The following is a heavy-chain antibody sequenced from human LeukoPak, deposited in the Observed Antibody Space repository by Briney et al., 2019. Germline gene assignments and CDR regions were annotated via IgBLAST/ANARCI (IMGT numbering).Heavy chain of an antibody. J-gene: IGHJ4*02. CDR2: ISGYNGNP. Sequence: ASVKVSCKTSGYTFTNYGISCVRQAPGQGLEWMGWISGYNGNPRYAQKVQGRVTMTTDTSTNTAYMEVNSLRSDDTAIYYCARDPSLAVAGIRLFDYWGQGTLVIVSS. D-gene: IGHD6-19*01. CDR3: ARDPSLAVAGIRLFDY. CDR1: GYTFTNYG. V-gene: IGHV1-18*01.